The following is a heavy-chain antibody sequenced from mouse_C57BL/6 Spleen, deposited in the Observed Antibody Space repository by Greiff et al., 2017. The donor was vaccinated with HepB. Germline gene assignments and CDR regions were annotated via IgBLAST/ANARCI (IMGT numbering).Heavy chain of an antibody. V-gene: IGHV5-17*01. D-gene: IGHD2-1*01. Sequence: EVQRVESGGGLVKPGGSLKLSCAASGFTFSDYGMHWVRQAPEKGLEWVAYISSGSSTIYYADTVKGRFTISRDNAKNTLFLQMTRLRSEDTAMYYCASQGENYGNPLFDYWGQGTTLTVSS. CDR3: ASQGENYGNPLFDY. CDR1: GFTFSDYG. CDR2: ISSGSSTI. J-gene: IGHJ2*01.